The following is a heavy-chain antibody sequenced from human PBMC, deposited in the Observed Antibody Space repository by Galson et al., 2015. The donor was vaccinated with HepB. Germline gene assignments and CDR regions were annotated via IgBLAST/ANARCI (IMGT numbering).Heavy chain of an antibody. CDR3: ARGKGSKYLDAFDI. J-gene: IGHJ3*02. CDR1: GFSLSSYG. V-gene: IGHV3-33*01. D-gene: IGHD1-26*01. Sequence: SLRLSCAASGFSLSSYGMHWVRQAPGKGLEWVAVIWNDGSNEKYADSVKGRFIISRDNSKNTLSLQMNSLRAEDTAVYYCARGKGSKYLDAFDIWGQGTMVTVSS. CDR2: IWNDGSNE.